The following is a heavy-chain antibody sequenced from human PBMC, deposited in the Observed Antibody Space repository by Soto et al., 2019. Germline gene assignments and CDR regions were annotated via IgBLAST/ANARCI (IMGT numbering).Heavy chain of an antibody. Sequence: QVQLVQSGAEVKKPGASVKVSCKASGYTFTSYGISWVRQATGQGLEWMGWISAYNDNRNYAQKLQGRVTMTTDTTTSTAYMDLRSLRSYDTGVYYCATYARRSYSDCWGQGTLVTVSS. D-gene: IGHD3-10*02. V-gene: IGHV1-18*01. CDR2: ISAYNDNR. J-gene: IGHJ4*02. CDR3: ATYARRSYSDC. CDR1: GYTFTSYG.